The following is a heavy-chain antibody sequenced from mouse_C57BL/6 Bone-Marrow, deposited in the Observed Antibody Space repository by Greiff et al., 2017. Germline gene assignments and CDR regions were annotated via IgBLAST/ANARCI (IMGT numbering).Heavy chain of an antibody. J-gene: IGHJ4*01. CDR1: GYTFTSSW. D-gene: IGHD1-1*01. CDR3: ARPITTVVAPYYAMDY. CDR2: IDPSDSYT. Sequence: QVQLQQPGAELVRPGTSVKLSCKASGYTFTSSWMHWVKQRPGQGLEWIGVIDPSDSYTNYNQKFKGKATLTVDTSSSTAYRQLRSLSSEDSAVSYWARPITTVVAPYYAMDYWGQGTSVTVSS. V-gene: IGHV1-59*01.